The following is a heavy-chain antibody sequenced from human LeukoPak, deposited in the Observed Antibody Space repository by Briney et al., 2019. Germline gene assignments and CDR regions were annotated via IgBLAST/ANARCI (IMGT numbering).Heavy chain of an antibody. CDR3: TRFYCISGNCYAPAHWFDP. CDR1: GGSVSSSNFY. J-gene: IGHJ5*02. CDR2: IFYTGTT. V-gene: IGHV4-61*01. D-gene: IGHD2-2*01. Sequence: SEALSLTCTVSGGSVSSSNFYWSWIRQPPGKGLEWIGYIFYTGTTNYNPSRKSQVTMSVDTSKNQFSLKLSSVTAADAGVYYCTRFYCISGNCYAPAHWFDPWGQGTLVIVSS.